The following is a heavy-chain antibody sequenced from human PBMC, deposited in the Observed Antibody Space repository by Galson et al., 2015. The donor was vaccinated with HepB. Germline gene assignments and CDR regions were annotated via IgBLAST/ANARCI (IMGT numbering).Heavy chain of an antibody. CDR2: IYHIGNT. J-gene: IGHJ5*02. CDR3: ARSGGKFGGLAVMPHWFDP. V-gene: IGHV4-31*03. CDR1: NGSVSSGGYY. D-gene: IGHD3-16*02. Sequence: LSLTCTVSNGSVSSGGYYWSWIRQNPGKGLEYIASIYHIGNTYYNPSLKSRITISIDTSQNQISLSLRSVTTADTAIYYCARSGGKFGGLAVMPHWFDPWGQGTLVTVSS.